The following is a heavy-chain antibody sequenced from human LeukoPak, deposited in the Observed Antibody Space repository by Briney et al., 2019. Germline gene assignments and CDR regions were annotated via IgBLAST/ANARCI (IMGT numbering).Heavy chain of an antibody. Sequence: GESLQISCKGSGSIFTSYWIGWVRQLPGKGLEWMGIIYPGDSDTRYSPSFQGQVTISADKSISTAYLQWSSLKASDTAMYYCARHYGDSSPYNWFDPWGQGTLVTVSS. CDR1: GSIFTSYW. V-gene: IGHV5-51*01. D-gene: IGHD3-10*01. CDR2: IYPGDSDT. CDR3: ARHYGDSSPYNWFDP. J-gene: IGHJ5*02.